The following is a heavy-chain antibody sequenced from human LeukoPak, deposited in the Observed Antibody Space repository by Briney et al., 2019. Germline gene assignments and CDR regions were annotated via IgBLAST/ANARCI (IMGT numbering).Heavy chain of an antibody. CDR2: INSDGSST. CDR1: GFTFSSYW. V-gene: IGHV3-74*01. CDR3: ARVSVATYYCYGMDV. D-gene: IGHD2-15*01. J-gene: IGHJ6*02. Sequence: PGGFLRLSCAASGFTFSSYWMHWVRQAPGKGLVWVSRINSDGSSTSYADSVKGRFTISRDNAKNTLYLQMNSLRAEDTAVYYCARVSVATYYCYGMDVWGQGTTVTVSS.